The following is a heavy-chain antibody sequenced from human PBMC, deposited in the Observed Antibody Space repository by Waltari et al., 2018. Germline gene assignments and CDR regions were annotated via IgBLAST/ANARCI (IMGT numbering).Heavy chain of an antibody. Sequence: APGKGLEGVSAISGSGGSTYYADSVKGRFTISRDNSKNTLYLQMNSLRAEDTAVYYCAKSYSSSWYTFDYWGQGTLVTVSS. V-gene: IGHV3-23*01. J-gene: IGHJ4*02. CDR2: ISGSGGST. D-gene: IGHD6-13*01. CDR3: AKSYSSSWYTFDY.